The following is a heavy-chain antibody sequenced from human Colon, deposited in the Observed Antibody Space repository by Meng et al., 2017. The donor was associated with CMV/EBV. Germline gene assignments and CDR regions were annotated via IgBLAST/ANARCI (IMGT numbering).Heavy chain of an antibody. Sequence: SQTLSLTCAISGDSVSSNSAAWNWIRQSPSRGLEWLGRTYYRSKWYNDYAVSVKSRITINPDTSKNQFSLQLNSVTPEDTAVYYCATSSCVTAITCAVALEPKDAFDLWGQGTMVTVSS. J-gene: IGHJ3*01. D-gene: IGHD6-19*01. CDR1: GDSVSSNSAA. CDR3: ATSSCVTAITCAVALEPKDAFDL. V-gene: IGHV6-1*01. CDR2: TYYRSKWYN.